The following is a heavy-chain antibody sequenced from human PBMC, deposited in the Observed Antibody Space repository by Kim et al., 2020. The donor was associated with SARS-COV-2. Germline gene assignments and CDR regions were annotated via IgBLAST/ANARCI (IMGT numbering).Heavy chain of an antibody. V-gene: IGHV3-74*01. CDR2: INGDGSST. CDR3: ARRAYSSGWWYFDY. Sequence: GGSLRLSCAAPGFTFSSYWMHWVRQAPGKGLVWVSRINGDGSSTSYADSVKGRFTISRDNAKNTLYLQMNSLRAEDTAVYYCARRAYSSGWWYFDYWGQG. J-gene: IGHJ4*02. CDR1: GFTFSSYW. D-gene: IGHD6-19*01.